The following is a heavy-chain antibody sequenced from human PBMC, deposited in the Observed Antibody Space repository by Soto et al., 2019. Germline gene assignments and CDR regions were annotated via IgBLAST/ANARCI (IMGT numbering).Heavy chain of an antibody. J-gene: IGHJ4*02. CDR3: ATWRGGGWYAADY. Sequence: GGSLRLSCAASGFTFRNYGMHWVRQAPGKGLEWVAVIFYDGSNEDYADSVKGRFTISRDNSKNTLYLQMNSLRVEDTAVYYCATWRGGGWYAADYWGQGTLVTVPQ. CDR1: GFTFRNYG. V-gene: IGHV3-33*01. D-gene: IGHD6-19*01. CDR2: IFYDGSNE.